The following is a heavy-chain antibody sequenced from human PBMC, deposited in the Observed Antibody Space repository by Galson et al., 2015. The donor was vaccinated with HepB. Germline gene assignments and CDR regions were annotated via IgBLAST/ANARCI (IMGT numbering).Heavy chain of an antibody. D-gene: IGHD3-22*01. Sequence: TLSLTCTVSGGSISSGGYYWSWIRQHPGKGLEWIGYIYYSGSTYYNPSLKSRVTISVDTSKNQFSLKLSSVTAADTAVYYCAREGSEGYGSSGDGAFDIWGQGTMVTVSS. J-gene: IGHJ3*02. CDR3: AREGSEGYGSSGDGAFDI. CDR1: GGSISSGGYY. V-gene: IGHV4-31*03. CDR2: IYYSGST.